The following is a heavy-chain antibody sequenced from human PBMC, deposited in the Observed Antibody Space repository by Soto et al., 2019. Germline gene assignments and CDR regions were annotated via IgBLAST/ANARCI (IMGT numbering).Heavy chain of an antibody. D-gene: IGHD3-10*01. J-gene: IGHJ5*02. Sequence: QVQLVQSGAEVKKPGASVKVSCKASGYTFTSYGISWVRQAPGQGLEWMGWISAYNGNTNYAQKLQGRVTMTTDTPASTAYMELRSRRSDDTAVEYCARYPSWFGELCSHRAGEQGSWFDPWGQGTLVNVSS. V-gene: IGHV1-18*01. CDR2: ISAYNGNT. CDR3: ARYPSWFGELCSHRAGEQGSWFDP. CDR1: GYTFTSYG.